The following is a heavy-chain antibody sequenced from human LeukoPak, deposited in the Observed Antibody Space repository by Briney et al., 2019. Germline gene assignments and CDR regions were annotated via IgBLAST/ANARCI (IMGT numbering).Heavy chain of an antibody. J-gene: IGHJ5*02. CDR1: GYTFTGYY. CDR2: INPNSGGT. D-gene: IGHD2-2*01. CDR3: AREDIVVVPAADFDP. V-gene: IGHV1-2*02. Sequence: ASVKVSCKASGYTFTGYYMHWVRQAPGQGLEWMGWINPNSGGTNYAQKFQGRVTMTRDTSISTAYMELGRLRSDDTAVYYYAREDIVVVPAADFDPWGQGTLVTVSS.